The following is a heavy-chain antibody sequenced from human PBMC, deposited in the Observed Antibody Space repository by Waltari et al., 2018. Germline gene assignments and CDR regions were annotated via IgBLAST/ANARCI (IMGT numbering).Heavy chain of an antibody. V-gene: IGHV4-4*02. D-gene: IGHD2-15*01. CDR2: VHQSGRS. CDR1: GDSISNNFF. J-gene: IGHJ4*02. Sequence: QVQLQESGPGLVKPSGTLSLTCTVPGDSISNNFFWIGVLQTPGKGLEWIGQVHQSGRSNYNTSLESRVTVSMDTSKNQFSLKMTSVTAADTAIYYCASDRGRGLYLDSWGQGTLVTVSP. CDR3: ASDRGRGLYLDS.